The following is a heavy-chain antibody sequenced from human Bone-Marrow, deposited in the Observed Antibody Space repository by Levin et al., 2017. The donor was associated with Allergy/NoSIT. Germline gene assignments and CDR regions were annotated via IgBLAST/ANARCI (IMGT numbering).Heavy chain of an antibody. CDR2: IKEDGSEK. J-gene: IGHJ4*02. D-gene: IGHD6-19*01. V-gene: IGHV3-7*01. CDR1: GFTFSNYW. CDR3: TRDGSNGFDY. Sequence: GGSLRLSCAASGFTFSNYWMSWVRQAPGKGLEGVANIKEDGSEKYYVDSVKGRFTISRDNAKNSVFLQMNSLRAEDTAVYYCTRDGSNGFDYWGQGTLVTVSS.